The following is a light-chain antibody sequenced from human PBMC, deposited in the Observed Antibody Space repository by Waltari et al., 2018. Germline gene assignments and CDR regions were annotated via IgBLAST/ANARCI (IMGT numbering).Light chain of an antibody. CDR2: AAS. J-gene: IGKJ2*01. CDR1: QGISSY. V-gene: IGKV1-8*01. CDR3: QQYYSYPYT. Sequence: AIRMTQSPSSISASTGDRVTITCRASQGISSYLAWYQQKPGKAPKLLIYAASTLQSGVPSRFSGSGSGTDFTLTISCLQSEDFATYYCQQYYSYPYTFGQGTKLEI.